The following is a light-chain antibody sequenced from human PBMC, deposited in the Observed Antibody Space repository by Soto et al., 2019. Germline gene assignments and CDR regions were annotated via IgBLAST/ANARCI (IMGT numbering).Light chain of an antibody. CDR1: SSNIGSNY. J-gene: IGLJ2*01. Sequence: QSVLTQPPSASGTPGQRVTISCSGSSSNIGSNYVYWYQQLPGTAPKLLIYRNNQRPSGVPDRLSGFRSGTSASLAISGLRSEDEADYYCAAWDDSLSGVVFGGGTKLTVL. CDR2: RNN. V-gene: IGLV1-47*01. CDR3: AAWDDSLSGVV.